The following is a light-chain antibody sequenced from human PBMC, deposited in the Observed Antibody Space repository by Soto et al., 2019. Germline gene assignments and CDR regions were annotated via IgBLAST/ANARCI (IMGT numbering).Light chain of an antibody. CDR3: QQRYNLLI. Sequence: EVVFTQSPVTLSLSPGERAALSCRASQSVSSDLAWSQQKPGQAPRLLIYGASNRASAIPARFSGSGSGTDFALTISSLEPEDFAVYYCQQRYNLLIFGQGTRLEIK. CDR2: GAS. J-gene: IGKJ5*01. V-gene: IGKV3-11*01. CDR1: QSVSSD.